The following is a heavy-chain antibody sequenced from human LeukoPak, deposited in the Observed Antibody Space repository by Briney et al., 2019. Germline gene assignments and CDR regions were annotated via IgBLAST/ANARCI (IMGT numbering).Heavy chain of an antibody. Sequence: SETLSLTCTVSGYSISSGYYWGWIRQPPGKGLEWIGSIYHSGSTYYNPSLKSRVTISIDTSKNQFSLKLSSVTAADTAVYYCARSYDSSVYWGQGTLVTVSS. J-gene: IGHJ4*02. CDR1: GYSISSGYY. D-gene: IGHD3-22*01. CDR3: ARSYDSSVY. V-gene: IGHV4-38-2*02. CDR2: IYHSGST.